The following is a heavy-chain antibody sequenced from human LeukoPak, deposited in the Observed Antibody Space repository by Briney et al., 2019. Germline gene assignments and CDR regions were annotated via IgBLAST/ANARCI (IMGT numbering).Heavy chain of an antibody. D-gene: IGHD3-3*01. J-gene: IGHJ6*02. CDR1: GFTFSSYS. CDR3: ARCNEYYDFWSGYYTGSQYYYYYGMDV. V-gene: IGHV3-48*01. Sequence: TGGSLRLSCAASGFTFSSYSMNWVRRAPGKGLEWVSYISSSSSTIYYADSVKGRFTISRDNAKNSLYLQMNSLRAEDTAVYYCARCNEYYDFWSGYYTGSQYYYYYGMDVWGQGTTVTVSS. CDR2: ISSSSSTI.